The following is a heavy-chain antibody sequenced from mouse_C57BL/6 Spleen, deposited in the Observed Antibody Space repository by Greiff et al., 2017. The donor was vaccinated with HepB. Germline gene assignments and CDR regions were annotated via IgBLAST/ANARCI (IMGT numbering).Heavy chain of an antibody. J-gene: IGHJ4*01. V-gene: IGHV2-2*01. CDR1: GFSLTSYG. Sequence: VKLQESGPGLVQPSQSLSITCTVSGFSLTSYGVHWVRQSPGKGLEWLGVIWSGGSTDYNAAFISRLSISKDNSKSQVFFKMNSLQADDTAIYYCARNRLDGYYAMDYWGQGTSVTVSS. CDR3: ARNRLDGYYAMDY. CDR2: IWSGGST. D-gene: IGHD2-14*01.